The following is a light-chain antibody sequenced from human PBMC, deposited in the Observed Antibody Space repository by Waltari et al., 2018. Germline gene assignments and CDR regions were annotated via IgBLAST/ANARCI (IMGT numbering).Light chain of an antibody. J-gene: IGLJ3*02. V-gene: IGLV5-37*01. CDR3: MFWPSNVWV. CDR1: SDINVGDFN. CDR2: YQSDSEK. Sequence: QPVLTQPPSSSASPGESARLTCTLPSDINVGDFNIYWYQQKPGSPPRFLLYYQSDSEKAQGSGGPSRFSGSKDASANAGMLLISGLQSEDEADYYCMFWPSNVWVFGGGSKLTVL.